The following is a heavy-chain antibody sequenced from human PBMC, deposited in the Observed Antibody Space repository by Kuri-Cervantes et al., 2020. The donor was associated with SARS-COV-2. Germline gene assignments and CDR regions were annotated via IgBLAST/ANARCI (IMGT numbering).Heavy chain of an antibody. V-gene: IGHV4-39*01. D-gene: IGHD6-13*01. Sequence: SETLSLTCTVSGGSISSSSYYWGWIRLPPGKGLEWIGSIYYSGSTYYNPSLKSRVTISVDTSKNQFSLKLSSVTAADTAVYYCARVRVGSSRPVDYWGQGNLVTVSS. J-gene: IGHJ4*02. CDR1: GGSISSSSYY. CDR2: IYYSGST. CDR3: ARVRVGSSRPVDY.